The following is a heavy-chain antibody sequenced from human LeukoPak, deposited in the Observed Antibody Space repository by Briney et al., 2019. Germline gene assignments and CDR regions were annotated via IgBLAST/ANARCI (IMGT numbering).Heavy chain of an antibody. Sequence: GASVKVSCKASGYTFTGYYMHWVRQAPGQGLEWMGWINPNSGGTNYAQKFQGRVTMTRDTSISTAYMELSRLRSDDTAVYYCARGIGPRYDFWSGYYTSWFDPWGQGTLVTVSS. D-gene: IGHD3-3*01. CDR1: GYTFTGYY. CDR3: ARGIGPRYDFWSGYYTSWFDP. J-gene: IGHJ5*02. CDR2: INPNSGGT. V-gene: IGHV1-2*02.